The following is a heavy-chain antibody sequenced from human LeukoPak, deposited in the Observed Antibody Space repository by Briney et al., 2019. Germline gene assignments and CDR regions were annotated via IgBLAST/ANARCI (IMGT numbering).Heavy chain of an antibody. J-gene: IGHJ3*02. V-gene: IGHV3-9*01. CDR2: ISWNSGSI. Sequence: GGSLRLSCAASGFTFDDYAMHWVRQAPGKGLEWVSGISWNSGSIGYADSVKGRFTISGDNAKNSLYLQMNSLRAEDTALYYCAKGGRIVGATYDAFDIWGQGTMVTVSS. CDR3: AKGGRIVGATYDAFDI. D-gene: IGHD1-26*01. CDR1: GFTFDDYA.